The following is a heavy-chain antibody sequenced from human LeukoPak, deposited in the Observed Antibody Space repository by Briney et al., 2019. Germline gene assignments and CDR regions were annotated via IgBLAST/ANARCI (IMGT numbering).Heavy chain of an antibody. CDR3: ARGRGGYNWNY. CDR2: ISSSSRYI. D-gene: IGHD5-24*01. Sequence: PGGSLRLSCAASGFTFSSYSMTWVRQAPGEGLEWVSSISSSSRYIYYAHSVKGRFTISRDNAKNSLFLQMDSLRAEDTAVYYCARGRGGYNWNYWGQGTLVTVSS. J-gene: IGHJ4*02. CDR1: GFTFSSYS. V-gene: IGHV3-21*01.